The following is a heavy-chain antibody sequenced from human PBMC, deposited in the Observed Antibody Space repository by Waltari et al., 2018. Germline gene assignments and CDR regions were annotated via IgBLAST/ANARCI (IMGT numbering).Heavy chain of an antibody. D-gene: IGHD2-2*01. CDR1: AGSISSYY. Sequence: QVQLQESGPGLVKPSETLSLTCTVSAGSISSYYWSWIRQPPGKGLEWIGYIHYGGNTNYNPPLKGRVNMAVDTSKNPFSLKVSPRTAADTAVYYCARLGCCGSTSCSGGYYHYMDVWGKGTTVTISS. V-gene: IGHV4-59*08. CDR3: ARLGCCGSTSCSGGYYHYMDV. CDR2: IHYGGNT. J-gene: IGHJ6*03.